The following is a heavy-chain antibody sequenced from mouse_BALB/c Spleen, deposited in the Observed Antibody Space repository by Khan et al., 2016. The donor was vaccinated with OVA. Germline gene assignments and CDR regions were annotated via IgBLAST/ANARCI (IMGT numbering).Heavy chain of an antibody. V-gene: IGHV1-7*01. D-gene: IGHD1-1*01. CDR3: ARRGLRWDFDY. J-gene: IGHJ2*01. CDR2: INPSTGYT. CDR1: GYTFINYW. Sequence: VKLLESGAELAKPGASVKMSCKASGYTFINYWILWVKQRPGQGLEWIGYINPSTGYTEYNQNFKDKATLTADKSSSTAYMQLSSLTSEDSAVYYGARRGLRWDFDYWGQGTTHTVSS.